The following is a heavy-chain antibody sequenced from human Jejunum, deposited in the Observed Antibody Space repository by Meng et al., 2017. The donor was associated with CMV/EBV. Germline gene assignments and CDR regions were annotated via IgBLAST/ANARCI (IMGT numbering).Heavy chain of an antibody. CDR1: GYTFSHYG. CDR3: ARVFGVAYFDS. V-gene: IGHV1-18*01. D-gene: IGHD3-3*01. J-gene: IGHJ4*02. Sequence: CKASGYTFSHYGFPWVRRAPGQGLEWMGYISPYNDNANYAQKFQGRVTMTRDTSTNTAYMELRSLRADDTAVYYCARVFGVAYFDSWGQGTLVTVSS. CDR2: ISPYNDNA.